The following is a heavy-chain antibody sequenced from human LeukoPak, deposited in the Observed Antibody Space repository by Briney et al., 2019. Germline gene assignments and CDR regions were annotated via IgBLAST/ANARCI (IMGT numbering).Heavy chain of an antibody. D-gene: IGHD3-9*01. CDR2: INHSGST. Sequence: SETLSLTCAVYGGSFSGYYWSWIRQPPGKGLEWIGEINHSGSTNYNPSLKSRVTISVDTSKNQFSLKLSSVTAADTAVYYCARGGGYDILTGYFGDGMDVWGQGTTVTVSS. CDR1: GGSFSGYY. CDR3: ARGGGYDILTGYFGDGMDV. J-gene: IGHJ6*02. V-gene: IGHV4-34*01.